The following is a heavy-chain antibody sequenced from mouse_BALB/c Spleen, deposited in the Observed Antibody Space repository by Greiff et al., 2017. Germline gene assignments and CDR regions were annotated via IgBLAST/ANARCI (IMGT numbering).Heavy chain of an antibody. CDR3: ARGILRVPFAY. V-gene: IGHV5-2*01. CDR1: EYEFPSHD. CDR2: INSDGGST. Sequence: DVMLVESGGGLVQPGESLKLSCESNEYEFPSHDMSWVRKTPEKRLELVAAINSDGGSTYYPDTMERRFTISRDNAKNNLYLQMSSLRSEDTALYYCARGILRVPFAYWGQGTLVTVSA. D-gene: IGHD1-1*01. J-gene: IGHJ3*01.